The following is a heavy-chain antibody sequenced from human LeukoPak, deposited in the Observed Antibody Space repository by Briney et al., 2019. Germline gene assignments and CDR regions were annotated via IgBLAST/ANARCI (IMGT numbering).Heavy chain of an antibody. CDR1: GFTFSSYG. D-gene: IGHD5-18*01. CDR3: AKDRYSYAFEYSDS. Sequence: SGGSLRLSCAASGFTFSSYGMHWVRQAPGKGLDWVAVISSDGSKKYYADSVKGRFTISRDNSKNTLSLQVSSLRTEDTAVYYCAKDRYSYAFEYSDSWGQGTLVTVSS. J-gene: IGHJ4*02. CDR2: ISSDGSKK. V-gene: IGHV3-30*18.